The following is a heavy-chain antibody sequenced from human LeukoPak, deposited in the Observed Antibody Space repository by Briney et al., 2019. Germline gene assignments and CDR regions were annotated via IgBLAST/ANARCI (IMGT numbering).Heavy chain of an antibody. CDR3: ARDSYYYDSSGYWDY. V-gene: IGHV3-30-3*01. CDR1: GFTFSSYA. J-gene: IGHJ4*02. D-gene: IGHD3-22*01. CDR2: ISYDGSNK. Sequence: GMSLRLSCAASGFTFSSYAMHWDRQAQGMGLEWVAVISYDGSNKYYADSVKGRFTISRDNSKNTLYLQMNSLRAEDTAVYYCARDSYYYDSSGYWDYWGQGTLVTVSS.